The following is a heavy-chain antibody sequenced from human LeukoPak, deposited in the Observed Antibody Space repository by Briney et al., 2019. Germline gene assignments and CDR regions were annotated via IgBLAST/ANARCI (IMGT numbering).Heavy chain of an antibody. CDR2: IYTSGST. Sequence: PSETLSLTCTVSGGSISSYYWSWIRQPAGKGLEWIGRIYTSGSTNYNPSLKSRVTMSVATSKNQFSLKLSSVTAADTAVYYCARGEYYYGSGSYYNLLYYYYYMDVWGKGTTVTVSS. D-gene: IGHD3-10*01. CDR3: ARGEYYYGSGSYYNLLYYYYYMDV. CDR1: GGSISSYY. V-gene: IGHV4-4*07. J-gene: IGHJ6*03.